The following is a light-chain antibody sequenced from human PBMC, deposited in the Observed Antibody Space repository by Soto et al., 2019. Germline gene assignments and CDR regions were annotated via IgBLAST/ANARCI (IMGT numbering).Light chain of an antibody. CDR2: LGS. J-gene: IGKJ5*01. V-gene: IGKV2-28*01. CDR1: QILLHRNGKNY. Sequence: DIWMTHSPFSLAVTPGASASISCRSSQILLHRNGKNYLDWYLQKPGQSPQLLIYLGSSRASGVPDRVSGSGSGTDFTLKIGRVEAEDVGIYYCMQGLQSTITFGQGTRLEIK. CDR3: MQGLQSTIT.